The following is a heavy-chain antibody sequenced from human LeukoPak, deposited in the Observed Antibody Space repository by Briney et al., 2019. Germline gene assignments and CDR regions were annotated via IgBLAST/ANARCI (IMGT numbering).Heavy chain of an antibody. CDR1: GFTFSSYN. CDR3: ARDSGDGSGTYYPYGMDV. J-gene: IGHJ6*02. V-gene: IGHV3-21*01. CDR2: ISRSSIYI. Sequence: GGSLRLSCAASGFTFSSYNMNWVRQAPGKGLEWVSSISRSSIYIYYADTVKGRFTISRDNAENSLSLQMNSLRAEDTAVYYCARDSGDGSGTYYPYGMDVWGQGTTVTVSS. D-gene: IGHD3-10*01.